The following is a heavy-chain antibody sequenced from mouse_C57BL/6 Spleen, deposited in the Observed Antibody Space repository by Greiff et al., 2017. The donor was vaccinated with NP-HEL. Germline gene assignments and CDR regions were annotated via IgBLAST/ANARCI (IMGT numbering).Heavy chain of an antibody. V-gene: IGHV1-82*01. CDR2: IYPGDGDT. CDR1: GYAFSSSW. D-gene: IGHD1-3*01. Sequence: QVQLQQSGPELVKPGASVKISCKASGYAFSSSWMNWVKQRPGKGLEWIGRIYPGDGDTNYNGKFKGKATLTADKSSSTAYMQLSSLTSEDSAVYFCAREAPLYFDYWGQGTTLTVSS. J-gene: IGHJ2*01. CDR3: AREAPLYFDY.